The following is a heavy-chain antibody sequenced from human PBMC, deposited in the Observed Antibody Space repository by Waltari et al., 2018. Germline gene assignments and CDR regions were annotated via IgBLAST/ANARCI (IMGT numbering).Heavy chain of an antibody. CDR3: TTDLGIAAAGTNLIDY. CDR1: GFTFSNAW. D-gene: IGHD6-13*01. V-gene: IGHV3-15*07. Sequence: EVQLVESGGGLVKPGGSLRLSCAASGFTFSNAWMNWVRQAPGKGLEWVGRIKSKTDGGTTDYAAPVKGRFTSSRDDSKNTLYPQMNSLKTEDTAVYYCTTDLGIAAAGTNLIDYWGQGTLVTVSS. J-gene: IGHJ4*02. CDR2: IKSKTDGGTT.